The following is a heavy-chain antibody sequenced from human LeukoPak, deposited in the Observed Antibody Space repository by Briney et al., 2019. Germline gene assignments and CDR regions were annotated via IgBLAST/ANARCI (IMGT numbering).Heavy chain of an antibody. V-gene: IGHV3-23*01. Sequence: GGSLRLSCAASGFTFSSYAMSWVRQAPEKGLEWVSAISGSGGSTYYADSVKGRFTISRDNSKNTLYLQMNSLRAEDTAVYYCAKFLRIAVAGREGYGMDVWGQGTTVTVSS. D-gene: IGHD6-19*01. J-gene: IGHJ6*02. CDR2: ISGSGGST. CDR3: AKFLRIAVAGREGYGMDV. CDR1: GFTFSSYA.